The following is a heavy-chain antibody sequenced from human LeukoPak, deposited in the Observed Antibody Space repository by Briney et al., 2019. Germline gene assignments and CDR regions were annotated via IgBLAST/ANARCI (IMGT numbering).Heavy chain of an antibody. CDR2: IYYSVST. CDR3: ARDLCSSTSCYERGFDY. V-gene: IGHV4-59*01. D-gene: IGHD2-2*01. Sequence: SETLSLTYTVSGGSISSYYWSWIRQPPGGGLEWIGYIYYSVSTNFNPSLKSRVTISVDTPKNQFSLKLSSVTAADTAVYYYARDLCSSTSCYERGFDYWGQGTLVTVSS. CDR1: GGSISSYY. J-gene: IGHJ4*02.